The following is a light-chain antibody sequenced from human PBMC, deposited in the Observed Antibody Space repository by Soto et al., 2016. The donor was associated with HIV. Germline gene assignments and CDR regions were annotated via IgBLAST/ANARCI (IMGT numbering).Light chain of an antibody. V-gene: IGLV3-21*03. CDR1: NIGTKS. CDR2: DDS. Sequence: SYELTQPPSVSVAPGKTARITCGGNNIGTKSVHWYQQKSGQAPVLVVYDDSDRPSGIPERFSASNSGSAATLTISRVEAGDEADYYCQVWHSGGDNYVFGPGTKVTVL. CDR3: QVWHSGGDNYV. J-gene: IGLJ1*01.